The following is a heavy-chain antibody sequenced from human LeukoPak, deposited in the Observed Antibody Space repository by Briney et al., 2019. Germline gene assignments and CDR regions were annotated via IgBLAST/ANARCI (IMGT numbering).Heavy chain of an antibody. D-gene: IGHD6-13*01. CDR1: GFTFSSYG. CDR3: AKWVIAAAGSTHFDY. V-gene: IGHV3-23*01. J-gene: IGHJ4*02. CDR2: ISGSGGST. Sequence: PGGTLRLPCAASGFTFSSYGMSWVRQAPGKGLEWVSAISGSGGSTYYADSVKGRFTISRDNSKNTLYLQMNSLRAEDTAVYYCAKWVIAAAGSTHFDYWGQGTLVTVSS.